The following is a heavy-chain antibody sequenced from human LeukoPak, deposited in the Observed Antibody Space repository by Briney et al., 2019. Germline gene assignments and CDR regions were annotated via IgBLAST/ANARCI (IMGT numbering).Heavy chain of an antibody. J-gene: IGHJ4*02. CDR1: GDSISTSKSY. V-gene: IGHV4-39*07. CDR2: IYYTGNT. Sequence: SETLSLTCTVSGDSISTSKSYWGWIRQPPLKGLEWIGSIYYTGNTYYNPSLKSRVTISADTAKNQFSLKLSSVTAADTAVYYCARDQKGASCYDKWGQGTLVTVSS. D-gene: IGHD2-2*01. CDR3: ARDQKGASCYDK.